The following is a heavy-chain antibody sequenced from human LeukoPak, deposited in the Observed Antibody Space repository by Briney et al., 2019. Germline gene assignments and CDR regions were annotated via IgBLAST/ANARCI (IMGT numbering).Heavy chain of an antibody. CDR1: GFTFSGSA. V-gene: IGHV3-73*01. CDR2: IRSKANSYAT. D-gene: IGHD3-22*01. Sequence: PGGSLRLSCAASGFTFSGSAMHWVRQASGKGLEWVGRIRSKANSYATAYAASVKGRFTISRDDSKNTAYLQMNSLKTEDTAVYYCTRGRYDSRNAYFDYWGQGALVTVSS. J-gene: IGHJ4*02. CDR3: TRGRYDSRNAYFDY.